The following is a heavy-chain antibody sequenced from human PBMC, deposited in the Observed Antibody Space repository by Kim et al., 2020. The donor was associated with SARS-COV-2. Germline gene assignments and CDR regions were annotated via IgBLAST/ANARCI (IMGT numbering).Heavy chain of an antibody. D-gene: IGHD4-17*01. Sequence: GGSLRLSCVASGFTFNSYVMNWVRQAPGKGLEWVSGISGSGGSTYYADSVKGRFTISRDNSKNKLYLQMTSLRAEDTAVYYCAKSDYGDPRPFDYWGQGTLVTVSP. CDR3: AKSDYGDPRPFDY. V-gene: IGHV3-23*01. CDR2: ISGSGGST. J-gene: IGHJ4*02. CDR1: GFTFNSYV.